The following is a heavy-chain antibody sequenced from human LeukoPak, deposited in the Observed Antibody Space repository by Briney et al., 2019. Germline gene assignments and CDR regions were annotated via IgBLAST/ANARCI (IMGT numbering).Heavy chain of an antibody. Sequence: ASVKVSCKASGYTFTGYYMHWVRQAPGKGLEWMGGFDPEDGETIYAQKFQGRVTMTEDTSTDTAYMELSSLRSEDTAVYYCALDHYYYGMDVWGQGTTVTVSS. CDR1: GYTFTGYY. V-gene: IGHV1-24*01. J-gene: IGHJ6*02. D-gene: IGHD1-1*01. CDR2: FDPEDGET. CDR3: ALDHYYYGMDV.